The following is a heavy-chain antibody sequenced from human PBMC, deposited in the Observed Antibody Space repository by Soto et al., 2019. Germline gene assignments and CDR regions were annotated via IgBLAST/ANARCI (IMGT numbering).Heavy chain of an antibody. CDR2: IIPIFGTA. CDR3: ARALGYCSSTSCYSSHPRYYYYGMDV. Sequence: SVKVSCKASGGTFSSYAISWVRQAPGQGLEWMGGIIPIFGTANYAQKFQGRVTITADESTSTAYMELSSLRSEDTAVYYCARALGYCSSTSCYSSHPRYYYYGMDVWGQGTTVTVSS. CDR1: GGTFSSYA. D-gene: IGHD2-2*01. J-gene: IGHJ6*02. V-gene: IGHV1-69*13.